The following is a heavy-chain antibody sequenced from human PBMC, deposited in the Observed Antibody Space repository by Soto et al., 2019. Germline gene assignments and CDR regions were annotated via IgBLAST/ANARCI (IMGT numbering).Heavy chain of an antibody. CDR3: ARDKSESKYYYDSSGYLYY. D-gene: IGHD3-22*01. CDR1: GYTFTSYG. V-gene: IGHV1-18*01. J-gene: IGHJ4*02. CDR2: ISAYNGNT. Sequence: EASVKVSCKASGYTFTSYGISWVRQAPGQGLEWMGWISAYNGNTNYAQKLQGRVTMTTDTSTSTAYMELRCLRSDDTAVYYCARDKSESKYYYDSSGYLYYWGQGTLVTVSS.